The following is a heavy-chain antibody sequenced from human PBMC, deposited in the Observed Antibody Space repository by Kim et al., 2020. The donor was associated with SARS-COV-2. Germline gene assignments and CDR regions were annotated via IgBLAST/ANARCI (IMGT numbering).Heavy chain of an antibody. Sequence: GGSLRLSCAASGFTFSSYSMNWVRQAPGKGLEWVSSISSSSSYIYYADSVKGRFTISRDNAKNSLYLQMNSLRAEDTAVYYCAKIYCSSTSCFRTDVVAWRQGTLVTVSS. J-gene: IGHJ5*02. CDR1: GFTFSSYS. D-gene: IGHD2-2*01. CDR3: AKIYCSSTSCFRTDVVA. CDR2: ISSSSSYI. V-gene: IGHV3-21*01.